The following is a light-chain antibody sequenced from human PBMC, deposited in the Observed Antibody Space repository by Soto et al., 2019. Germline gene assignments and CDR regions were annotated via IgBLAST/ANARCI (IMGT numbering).Light chain of an antibody. J-gene: IGLJ3*02. Sequence: QSALAQPASVSGSPGQSITISCTGTSTDIGSNKYVSWYQQHPGKAPQLLIYEVSNRPSGISHRFSVSKSGNTAFLTISGLQAEDEADYYCSSYTPTTWVFGGGTKVTVL. CDR2: EVS. CDR3: SSYTPTTWV. CDR1: STDIGSNKY. V-gene: IGLV2-14*01.